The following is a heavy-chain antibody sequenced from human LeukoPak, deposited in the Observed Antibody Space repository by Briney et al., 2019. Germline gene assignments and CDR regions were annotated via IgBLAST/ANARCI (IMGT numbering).Heavy chain of an antibody. D-gene: IGHD5/OR15-5a*01. V-gene: IGHV3-7*01. Sequence: GGSLRLSCAASGFTFSSYWMSWVRQAPGKGLEWVANINQDGSEKYCVDSLKGRFTISRDNAENSLYLQMNSLRAEDTGVCYCARDGHYTIYELRFDYWGQGALVTVSS. CDR3: ARDGHYTIYELRFDY. CDR1: GFTFSSYW. CDR2: INQDGSEK. J-gene: IGHJ4*02.